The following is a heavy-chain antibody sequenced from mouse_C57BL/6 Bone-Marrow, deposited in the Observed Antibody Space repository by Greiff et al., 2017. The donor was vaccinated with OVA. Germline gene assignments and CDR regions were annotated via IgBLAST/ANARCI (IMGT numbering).Heavy chain of an antibody. V-gene: IGHV5-6*01. Sequence: EVNVVESGGDLVKPGGSLKLSCAASGFTFSSYGMSWVRQTPDKRLEWVATISSGGSYTYYPDSVKGRFTISIDNAKNTLYLQMSSLKSEDTAMYYCASYGYYFDYWGQGTTLTVSS. CDR1: GFTFSSYG. J-gene: IGHJ2*01. D-gene: IGHD1-1*01. CDR3: ASYGYYFDY. CDR2: ISSGGSYT.